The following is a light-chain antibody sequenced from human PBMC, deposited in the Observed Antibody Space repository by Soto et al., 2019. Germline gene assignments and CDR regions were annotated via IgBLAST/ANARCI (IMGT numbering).Light chain of an antibody. Sequence: VLTQFPATLSLSPGERATLCCRAGHSVESYLAWYQQKPGQAPRLLIYDASNRATGIPARFSGSGSGTDFTLIISSLAPEDFAVYYCQQRSHWPVTFGQGTKVDIK. CDR3: QQRSHWPVT. CDR1: HSVESY. CDR2: DAS. J-gene: IGKJ1*01. V-gene: IGKV3-11*01.